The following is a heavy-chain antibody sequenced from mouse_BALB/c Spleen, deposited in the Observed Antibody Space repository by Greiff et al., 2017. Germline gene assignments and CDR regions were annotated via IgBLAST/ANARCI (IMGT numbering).Heavy chain of an antibody. CDR3: ARAIYYYGFDY. J-gene: IGHJ2*01. Sequence: DVMLVESGGGLVKPGGSLKLSCAASGFTFSSYAMSWVRQTPEKRLEWVASISSGGSTYYPDSVKGRFTISRDNARNILYLQMSSLRSEDTAMYYCARAIYYYGFDYWGQGTTLTVSS. V-gene: IGHV5-6-5*01. CDR2: ISSGGST. CDR1: GFTFSSYA. D-gene: IGHD1-1*01.